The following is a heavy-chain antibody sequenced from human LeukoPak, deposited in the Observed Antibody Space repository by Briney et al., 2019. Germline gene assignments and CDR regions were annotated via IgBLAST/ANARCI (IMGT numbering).Heavy chain of an antibody. J-gene: IGHJ6*03. CDR1: GFTFSSYS. Sequence: GGSLRLSCAASGFTFSSYSMNWVRQAPGKGLEWVSSISSSSSYIYYADSVKGRFTISRDNAKNSLYLQMNSLRAEDTAVYYCARNDRLLYYYYYYMDVWGKGTTVTVSS. V-gene: IGHV3-21*01. CDR2: ISSSSSYI. CDR3: ARNDRLLYYYYYYMDV. D-gene: IGHD2-2*01.